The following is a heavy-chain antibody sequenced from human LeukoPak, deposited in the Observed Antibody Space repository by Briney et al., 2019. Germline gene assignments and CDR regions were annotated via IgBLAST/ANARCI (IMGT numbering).Heavy chain of an antibody. CDR2: INPNNGGT. Sequence: ASVKASCKASGGTFSSNAISWVRQAPGQGLEWMGWINPNNGGTNYAQKFQGRVTMTRDTSINTVYMELSRLRSDDTAVYYCARDRGGDDSSGYRAFDIWGQGTMVTVSS. CDR1: GGTFSSNA. J-gene: IGHJ3*02. V-gene: IGHV1-2*02. D-gene: IGHD3-22*01. CDR3: ARDRGGDDSSGYRAFDI.